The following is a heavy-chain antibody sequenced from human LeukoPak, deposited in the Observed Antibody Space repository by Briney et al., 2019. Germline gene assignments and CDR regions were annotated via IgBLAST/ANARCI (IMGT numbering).Heavy chain of an antibody. CDR3: ATNRYLPGAEKNYFDY. CDR1: GGTFSSYA. V-gene: IGHV1-69*04. J-gene: IGHJ4*02. D-gene: IGHD1-14*01. Sequence: SVKVSCKASGGTFSSYAISWVRQAPGQGLEWMGRIIPILGIANYAQKFQGRVTITADKSTSTAYMELSSLRSEDTAVYYCATNRYLPGAEKNYFDYWGQGTLVTVSS. CDR2: IIPILGIA.